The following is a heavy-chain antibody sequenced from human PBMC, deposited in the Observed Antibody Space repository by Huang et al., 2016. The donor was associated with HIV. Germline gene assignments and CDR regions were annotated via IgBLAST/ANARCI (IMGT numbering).Heavy chain of an antibody. V-gene: IGHV1-18*01. CDR2: IGSDSRDT. D-gene: IGHD3-22*01. J-gene: IGHJ3*01. Sequence: QVQLVQSGGEVKQHGASVRVSCKASGYDFGSYGMSWVRKAPGQGLEWLGWIGSDSRDTRTAQKFQGRVTMTTDRSATTTYMELRSLRYDDTAVYYCARDTYYTDIWKRNDASFLWGQGTMITVYS. CDR1: GYDFGSYG. CDR3: ARDTYYTDIWKRNDASFL.